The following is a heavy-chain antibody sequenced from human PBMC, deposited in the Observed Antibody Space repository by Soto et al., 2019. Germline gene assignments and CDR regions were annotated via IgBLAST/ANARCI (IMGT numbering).Heavy chain of an antibody. CDR3: ARVSIEAAAGLSFDY. D-gene: IGHD6-13*01. V-gene: IGHV1-2*04. CDR2: INPNSGGT. Sequence: ASVKVSCKASGYTFTGYYMHWVRQAPGQGLEWMGWINPNSGGTNYAQRFQGWVTMTRDTSISTAYMELSRLRSDDTAVYYCARVSIEAAAGLSFDYWGQGTLVTVSS. J-gene: IGHJ4*02. CDR1: GYTFTGYY.